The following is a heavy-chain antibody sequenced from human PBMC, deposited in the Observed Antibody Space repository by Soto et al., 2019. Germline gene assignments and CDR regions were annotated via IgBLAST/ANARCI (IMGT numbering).Heavy chain of an antibody. CDR2: INPNGGST. CDR3: ARGFGYSNYEFWRYYFDY. J-gene: IGHJ4*02. V-gene: IGHV1-46*01. Sequence: ASVKVSCKAFGYTFTSYYMHWVRQAPGQGLEWMGMINPNGGSTSYTQKFQDRVTMTKDTSTSTVYMELSSLRSEDTAVYYCARGFGYSNYEFWRYYFDYWSQGTLVTVSS. CDR1: GYTFTSYY. D-gene: IGHD4-4*01.